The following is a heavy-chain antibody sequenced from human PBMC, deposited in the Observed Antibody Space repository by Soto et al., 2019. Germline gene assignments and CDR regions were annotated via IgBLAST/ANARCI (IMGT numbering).Heavy chain of an antibody. Sequence: EVQLVESGGGLVQPGGSLRLSCAASGFTFSSYEMNWVRKPPGKGLEWVSYISSSGSTLYYADSVKGRFTISRDNAKNSLYLQMNSLRAEYTAVYDCARDGSLGATYFDYWGQGTLVTVSS. D-gene: IGHD1-26*01. V-gene: IGHV3-48*03. CDR2: ISSSGSTL. CDR3: ARDGSLGATYFDY. J-gene: IGHJ4*02. CDR1: GFTFSSYE.